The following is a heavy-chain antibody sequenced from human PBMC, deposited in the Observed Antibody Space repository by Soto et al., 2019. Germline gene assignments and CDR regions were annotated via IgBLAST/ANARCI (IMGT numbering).Heavy chain of an antibody. CDR3: TKDRAPESLYPFAF. J-gene: IGHJ4*02. CDR1: GFSFRIYA. Sequence: VQLLESGGGLVQPGGSLRLSCAASGFSFRIYAMNWVRQAPGGGLAWVSVITGDERMTDYADSVKGRLTIDRDNSMKMLYLQIRTLSAEDTAIYYCTKDRAPESLYPFAFWGQGTPVTLSS. CDR2: ITGDERMT. V-gene: IGHV3-23*01.